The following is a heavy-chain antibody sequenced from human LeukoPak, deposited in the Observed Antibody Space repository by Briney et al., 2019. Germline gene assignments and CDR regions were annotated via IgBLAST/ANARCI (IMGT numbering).Heavy chain of an antibody. Sequence: SVKVSCKASGGTFSSYAISWVRQAPGQGLEWMGGIIPIFGTANYAQRFQGRVTITADESTSTAYMELSSLRSEDTAVYYCARDSVVGQGFDPWGQGTLVTVSS. CDR2: IIPIFGTA. D-gene: IGHD2-15*01. V-gene: IGHV1-69*01. CDR3: ARDSVVGQGFDP. J-gene: IGHJ5*02. CDR1: GGTFSSYA.